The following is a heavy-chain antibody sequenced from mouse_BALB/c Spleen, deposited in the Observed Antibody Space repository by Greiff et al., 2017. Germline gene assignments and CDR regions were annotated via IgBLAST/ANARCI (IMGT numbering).Heavy chain of an antibody. CDR3: ARTLHPAYAMDY. CDR2: IFPGTGTT. J-gene: IGHJ4*01. CDR1: GYTFTSYW. D-gene: IGHD2-10*01. V-gene: IGHV1S132*01. Sequence: VQLQQSGAELVKPGASVKLSCKTSGYTFTSYWIQWVKQRPGQGLGWIGEIFPGTGTTYYNEKFKGKATLTIDTSSSTAYMQLSSLTSEDSAVYFCARTLHPAYAMDYWGQGTSVTVSS.